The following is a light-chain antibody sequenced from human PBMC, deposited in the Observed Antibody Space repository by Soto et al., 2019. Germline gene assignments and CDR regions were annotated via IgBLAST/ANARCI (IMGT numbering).Light chain of an antibody. CDR3: CSYAGSYTSYV. J-gene: IGLJ1*01. V-gene: IGLV2-11*01. CDR1: SSDVGGYNY. CDR2: DVS. Sequence: QSVLTQPRSVSGYPGQSVTISCTGTSSDVGGYNYVPWYQQHPGKAPKLMIYDVSKRPSGVPDRFSGSKSGNTASLTISGLQAEDEADYCCCSYAGSYTSYVFGSGTKVTVL.